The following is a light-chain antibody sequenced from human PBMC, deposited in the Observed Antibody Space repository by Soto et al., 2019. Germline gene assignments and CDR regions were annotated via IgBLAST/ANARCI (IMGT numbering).Light chain of an antibody. CDR3: CSYAGSSTWV. Sequence: QSVLTQPPSASGSPGQSVAISCTGTSSDVGGYNYVSWYQQHPGKAPKLMIYEVNKRPSGVPDRFSGSKSGNTASLTVSGLQAEDEADYYCCSYAGSSTWVFGTGTKLTVL. CDR2: EVN. J-gene: IGLJ1*01. V-gene: IGLV2-8*01. CDR1: SSDVGGYNY.